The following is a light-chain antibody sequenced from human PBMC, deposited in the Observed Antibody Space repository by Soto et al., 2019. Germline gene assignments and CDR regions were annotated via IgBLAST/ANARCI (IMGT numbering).Light chain of an antibody. J-gene: IGKJ5*01. V-gene: IGKV1-33*01. CDR1: QDISNY. Sequence: DIQMTQSPSSLSASVGDRVTITCQASQDISNYLNWYQQKPGKAPKLLIYDASNLETGFPSRFSGSGSGTDFTCTISSLQPEAIATDYCQQYANLLLTFGQRTRREIK. CDR3: QQYANLLLT. CDR2: DAS.